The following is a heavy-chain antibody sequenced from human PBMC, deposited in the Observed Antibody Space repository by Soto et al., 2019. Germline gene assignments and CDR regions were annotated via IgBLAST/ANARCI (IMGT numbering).Heavy chain of an antibody. D-gene: IGHD3-22*01. J-gene: IGHJ3*02. CDR3: ASPEVITPVQAFDI. Sequence: GASVKVSCKASGGTFSSYAISLVRQAPGQGLEWMGGIIPIFGTANYAQKFQGRVTITADESTSTAYMELSSLRSEDTAVYYCASPEVITPVQAFDIWGQGTMVTVS. CDR1: GGTFSSYA. V-gene: IGHV1-69*13. CDR2: IIPIFGTA.